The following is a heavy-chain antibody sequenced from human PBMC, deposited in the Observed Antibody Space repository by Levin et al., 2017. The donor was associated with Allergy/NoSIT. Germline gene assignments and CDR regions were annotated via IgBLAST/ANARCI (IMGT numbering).Heavy chain of an antibody. CDR3: AKDEGATRSYYIDY. V-gene: IGHV3-30*18. CDR1: GLTFSSYA. Sequence: AGGSLRLSCAASGLTFSSYAMHWVRQAPGKGLEWVALILYDGSLKKYADSVKGRFTISRDNANKTLFLQMNSLRPEDTAVYYCAKDEGATRSYYIDYWGQGTLVTVSS. D-gene: IGHD1-26*01. CDR2: ILYDGSLK. J-gene: IGHJ4*02.